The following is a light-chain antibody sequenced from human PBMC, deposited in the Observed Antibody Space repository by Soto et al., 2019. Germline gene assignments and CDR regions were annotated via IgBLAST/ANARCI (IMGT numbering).Light chain of an antibody. CDR2: AAS. V-gene: IGKV1-39*01. CDR1: QTISNY. CDR3: QQSYSTLLYT. J-gene: IGKJ2*01. Sequence: IQMTQSPSSLSASVGDRVTITCRASQTISNYLNWYQQKPGKAPKLLIYAASSLQFGVPSRFSGSGSGPDFTLTISSLQPEDYAAYYCQQSYSTLLYTFGQGTKVEIK.